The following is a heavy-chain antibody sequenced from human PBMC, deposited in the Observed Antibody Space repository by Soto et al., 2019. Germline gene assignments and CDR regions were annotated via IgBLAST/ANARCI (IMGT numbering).Heavy chain of an antibody. J-gene: IGHJ6*04. CDR3: ASLCYCCRWPHVYQDF. D-gene: IGHD2-21*01. V-gene: IGHV3-64*01. CDR2: ISNNGAHT. Sequence: GGSLRLSCAASGFTFSNYEMHWVRQAPGKGLEYVSGISNNGAHTDYAKSVKGRFTISRDNSENTLYLQMGSLRAEDMALYYRASLCYCCRWPHVYQDFWGKGTSVTVSS. CDR1: GFTFSNYE.